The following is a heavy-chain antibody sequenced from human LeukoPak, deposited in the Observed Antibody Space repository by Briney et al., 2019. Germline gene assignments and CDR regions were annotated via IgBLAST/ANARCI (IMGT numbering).Heavy chain of an antibody. J-gene: IGHJ6*02. Sequence: SVKVSCKASGGTFSSYAISWVRQAPGQGLEWMGGIIPIFGTANYAQEFQGRVTITADESTSTAYMELSSLRSEDTAVYYCASRSGSYYYYYYYGMDVWGQGTTVTVSS. CDR2: IIPIFGTA. V-gene: IGHV1-69*01. D-gene: IGHD1-26*01. CDR1: GGTFSSYA. CDR3: ASRSGSYYYYYYYGMDV.